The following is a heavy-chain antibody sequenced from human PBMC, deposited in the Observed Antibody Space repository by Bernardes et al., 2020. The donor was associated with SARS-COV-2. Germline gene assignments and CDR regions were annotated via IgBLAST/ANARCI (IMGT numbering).Heavy chain of an antibody. Sequence: ASVKVSCKASGYTFTSYGISWVRQAPGQGLEWMGWISAYNGNTNYAQKLQGRVTMTTDTSTSTAYMELRSLRSDDTAVYYCARAPPNWNLDWFDPWGQGTLVTVSS. D-gene: IGHD1-7*01. CDR1: GYTFTSYG. CDR2: ISAYNGNT. J-gene: IGHJ5*02. CDR3: ARAPPNWNLDWFDP. V-gene: IGHV1-18*01.